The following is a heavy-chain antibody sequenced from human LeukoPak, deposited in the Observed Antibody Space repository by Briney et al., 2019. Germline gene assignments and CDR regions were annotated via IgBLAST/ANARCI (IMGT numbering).Heavy chain of an antibody. Sequence: GESLKISCKGSGYSFTSYWIGWVRQMPGKGLEWMGIIYPGDSDTRYSPSFQGQVTISADKSISTAYLQWSSLKASDTAMYYCARQLHTNYCSSTSCPPGNYHYGMDVWGQGTTVTVSS. CDR3: ARQLHTNYCSSTSCPPGNYHYGMDV. J-gene: IGHJ6*02. D-gene: IGHD2-2*01. CDR2: IYPGDSDT. CDR1: GYSFTSYW. V-gene: IGHV5-51*01.